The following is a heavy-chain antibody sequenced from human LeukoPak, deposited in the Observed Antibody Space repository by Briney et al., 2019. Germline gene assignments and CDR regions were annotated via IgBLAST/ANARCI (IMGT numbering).Heavy chain of an antibody. Sequence: GSLRLSCAASGFSFTNYSVHWVRQAPGKGLEWVALISDDGSNKYYADSVKGRFTISRDNAKNTLYLQMSSLRSEDTAVYYCARTYGSSADAFDIWGQGTMVTVSS. D-gene: IGHD6-6*01. CDR3: ARTYGSSADAFDI. V-gene: IGHV3-30*04. J-gene: IGHJ3*02. CDR1: GFSFTNYS. CDR2: ISDDGSNK.